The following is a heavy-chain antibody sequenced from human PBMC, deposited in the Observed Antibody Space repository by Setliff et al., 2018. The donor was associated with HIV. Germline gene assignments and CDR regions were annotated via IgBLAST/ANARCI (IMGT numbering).Heavy chain of an antibody. V-gene: IGHV3-15*01. CDR2: FKSKTDGATT. Sequence: PGGSLRLSCAASGFTFSNAWMSWVRQAPGKGLEWVGRFKSKTDGATTDYAAPVKGRFTISTDDSENTLYLQMNSLKTEDTAVYYCATVTSGTVNGYYYYYMDVWGKGTTVTVSS. CDR1: GFTFSNAW. CDR3: ATVTSGTVNGYYYYYMDV. J-gene: IGHJ6*03. D-gene: IGHD1-1*01.